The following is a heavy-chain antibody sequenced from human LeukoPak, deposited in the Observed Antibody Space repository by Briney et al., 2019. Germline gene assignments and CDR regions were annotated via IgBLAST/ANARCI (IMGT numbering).Heavy chain of an antibody. V-gene: IGHV1-46*01. J-gene: IGHJ5*02. CDR1: GYTFTGYY. CDR2: INPGGGST. CDR3: AKDLRWDHPGFDP. D-gene: IGHD4-23*01. Sequence: VASVKVSFKASGYTFTGYYMHWVRQAPGQGLEWMGIINPGGGSTSYAQKFQDRVTMTRDTSTSTVYMELSSLRSEDTAVYYCAKDLRWDHPGFDPWGQGTLVIVSS.